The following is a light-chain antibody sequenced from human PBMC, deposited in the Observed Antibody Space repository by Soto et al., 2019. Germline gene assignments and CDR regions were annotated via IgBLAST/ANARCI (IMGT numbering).Light chain of an antibody. CDR1: SSDIGGRDF. Sequence: QSVLTQVASVSGSPGQSITISCTGTSSDIGGRDFVSWYLQHPGKAPKLIIYNVNYRPSGVSDRFSGSKSGNTASLTISGLQADDEANYYFSSYTNTTTVIFGGGTKLTVL. CDR3: SSYTNTTTVI. V-gene: IGLV2-14*03. CDR2: NVN. J-gene: IGLJ2*01.